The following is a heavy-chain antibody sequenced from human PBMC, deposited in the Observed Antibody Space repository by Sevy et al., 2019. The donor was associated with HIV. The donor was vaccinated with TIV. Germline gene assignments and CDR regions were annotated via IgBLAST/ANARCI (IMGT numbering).Heavy chain of an antibody. Sequence: ASVKVSCKASGYTFTDYYIHWVRQAPGHGLEWMAWINPNDGVTNYALRFQGGVTVTRDTSVSTAYMELRGLRYDDTAIYYCARLTTMPTSDLYGMDVWGQGTTVTVSS. V-gene: IGHV1-2*02. CDR1: GYTFTDYY. CDR3: ARLTTMPTSDLYGMDV. CDR2: INPNDGVT. D-gene: IGHD4-17*01. J-gene: IGHJ6*02.